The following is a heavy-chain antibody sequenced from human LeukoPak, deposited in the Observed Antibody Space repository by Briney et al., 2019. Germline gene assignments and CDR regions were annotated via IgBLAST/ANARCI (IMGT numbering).Heavy chain of an antibody. Sequence: ASVKVSCTASGYIFTDYYIHWVRQAPGQGLEWMGIINPSDGNTRYAQKFQGRITMTRDTSTSTVYMELSSLRSEDTAVYYCAREGAVAGKYFDFWGQGTLVTVSS. CDR2: INPSDGNT. CDR3: AREGAVAGKYFDF. CDR1: GYIFTDYY. J-gene: IGHJ4*02. D-gene: IGHD6-19*01. V-gene: IGHV1-46*01.